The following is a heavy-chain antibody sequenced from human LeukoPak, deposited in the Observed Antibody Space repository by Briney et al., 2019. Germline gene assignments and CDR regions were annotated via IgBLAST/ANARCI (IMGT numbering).Heavy chain of an antibody. CDR1: GASISSTTSY. CDR2: IYYSGST. J-gene: IGHJ4*02. Sequence: SETLTLTCSVSGASISSTTSYWGWIRQPPGKGLEWIGYIYYSGSTNYNPSLKSRVTISVDTSKNQFSLKLSSVTAADTAVYYCARHLYDYVWGSYRVFNYWGQGTLVTVSS. V-gene: IGHV4-61*05. CDR3: ARHLYDYVWGSYRVFNY. D-gene: IGHD3-16*02.